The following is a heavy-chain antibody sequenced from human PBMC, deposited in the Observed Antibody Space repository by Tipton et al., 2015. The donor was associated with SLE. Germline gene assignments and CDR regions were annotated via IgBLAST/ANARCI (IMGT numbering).Heavy chain of an antibody. CDR1: GGSFSDYS. J-gene: IGHJ4*02. Sequence: TLSLTCAVYGGSFSDYSWSWIRQPPGKGLEWIGEINHSGSTNYNPSLKSRVTISIDTSKNHFSLRLSSVTAADPAVYYCARDCTTGVCYTTSFDYWGQGTLVPVSP. CDR3: ARDCTTGVCYTTSFDY. D-gene: IGHD2-8*01. CDR2: INHSGST. V-gene: IGHV4-34*01.